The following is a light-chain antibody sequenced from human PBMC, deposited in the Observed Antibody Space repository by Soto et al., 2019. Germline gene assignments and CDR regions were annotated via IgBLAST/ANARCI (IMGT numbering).Light chain of an antibody. CDR2: GAS. CDR3: QQYSTPYT. CDR1: QSVGSS. Sequence: EIVMTQSPATLSVSPGERATLSCRASQSVGSSLAWYQHKPGQAPRLLIYGASIRATGIPGRFSGSGSGTEFTLTISSLQSEDSAAYDCQQYSTPYTFGQGTKLEIK. J-gene: IGKJ2*01. V-gene: IGKV3D-15*01.